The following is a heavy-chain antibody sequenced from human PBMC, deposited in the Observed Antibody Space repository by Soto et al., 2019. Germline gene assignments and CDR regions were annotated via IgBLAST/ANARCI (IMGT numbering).Heavy chain of an antibody. Sequence: GESLKISCKGSGYSFTSYWISWVRQMPGKGLEWMGRIDPSDSYTNYSPSFQGHVTISADKSISTAYLQWSSPKASDTAMYYCARDVGPGIAAAERGGYDYWGQGTLVTVSS. CDR1: GYSFTSYW. V-gene: IGHV5-10-1*01. CDR2: IDPSDSYT. D-gene: IGHD6-13*01. J-gene: IGHJ4*02. CDR3: ARDVGPGIAAAERGGYDY.